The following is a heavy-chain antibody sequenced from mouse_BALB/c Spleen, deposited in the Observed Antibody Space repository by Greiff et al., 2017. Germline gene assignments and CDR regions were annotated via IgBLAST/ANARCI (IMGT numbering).Heavy chain of an antibody. Sequence: QVQLQQSGAELVRPGSSVTISCKASGYAFSSYWMNWVKQRPGQGLAWIGQIYPGDGATNYNGKFKGKATLTADKSSSTAYMQLSSLTSEDSAVYFCARSGARATRFDYWGQGTTLTVSS. CDR3: ARSGARATRFDY. CDR1: GYAFSSYW. CDR2: IYPGDGAT. D-gene: IGHD3-1*01. J-gene: IGHJ2*01. V-gene: IGHV1-80*01.